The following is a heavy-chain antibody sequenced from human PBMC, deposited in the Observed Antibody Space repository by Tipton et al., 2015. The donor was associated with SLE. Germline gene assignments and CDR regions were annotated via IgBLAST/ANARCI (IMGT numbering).Heavy chain of an antibody. D-gene: IGHD6-19*01. CDR2: VDYSGST. CDR1: GGPISSPVYY. J-gene: IGHJ4*02. V-gene: IGHV4-39*01. CDR3: AGTPWLVRFEY. Sequence: TLSLTCTVSGGPISSPVYYLGWIRQSPGKRLEWIGSVDYSGSTYFNPSLKSRVTISVDTSKNQISLKLRSVTAADTAVYYCAGTPWLVRFEYWGQGTLVNVSP.